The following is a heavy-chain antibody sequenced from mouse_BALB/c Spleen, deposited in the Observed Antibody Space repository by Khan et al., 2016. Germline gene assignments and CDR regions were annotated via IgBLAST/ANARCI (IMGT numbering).Heavy chain of an antibody. CDR2: IWRGGST. D-gene: IGHD2-4*01. CDR3: ARTYDYDGGFDY. V-gene: IGHV2-2*02. CDR1: GFSLTTYG. Sequence: QVQLKQSGPGLVQPSQSLSITCTVSGFSLTTYGVQWVRQSPGKALEWLGVIWRGGSTDYNAPFISRLSISRDTSKSQDCFKMSSLETKYPAIYYCARTYDYDGGFDYWGQGTILTVSS. J-gene: IGHJ2*01.